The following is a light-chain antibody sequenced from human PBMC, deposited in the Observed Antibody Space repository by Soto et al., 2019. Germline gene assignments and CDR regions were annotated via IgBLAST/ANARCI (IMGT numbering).Light chain of an antibody. CDR2: SNN. CDR3: AAWDDSLNVV. J-gene: IGLJ2*01. Sequence: QSVLTQPPSASGTPGQRVTISCSGSSSNIGSNTVNWYQQLPGTAPKLLIYSNNQRPSGVPDRFSGSKSGTSASLAISGLQSEDEADYYCAAWDDSLNVVFGGGTKLPVL. V-gene: IGLV1-44*01. CDR1: SSNIGSNT.